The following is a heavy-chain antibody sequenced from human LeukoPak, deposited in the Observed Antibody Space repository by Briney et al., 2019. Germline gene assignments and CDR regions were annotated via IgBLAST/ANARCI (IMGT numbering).Heavy chain of an antibody. D-gene: IGHD6-19*01. Sequence: SETLSLTCTVSGGSISSSSYYWGWIRQPPGKGLEWIGSIYYSGSTNYNPSLKSRVTISVDTSKNQFSLKLSSVTAADTAVYYCARGRLSGYSSGWYSPGAFDIWGQGTMVTVSS. J-gene: IGHJ3*02. CDR1: GGSISSSSYY. CDR3: ARGRLSGYSSGWYSPGAFDI. CDR2: IYYSGST. V-gene: IGHV4-39*07.